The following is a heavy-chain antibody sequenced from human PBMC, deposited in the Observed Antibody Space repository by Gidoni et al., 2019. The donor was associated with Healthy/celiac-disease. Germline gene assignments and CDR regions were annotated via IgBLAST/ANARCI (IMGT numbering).Heavy chain of an antibody. Sequence: EVQLVESGGGLVQPGRSLRLSCAASGFTFDDYAMHWVRQAPGKGLEWVSGISWNSGSIGYADSVKGRFTISRDNAKNSLYLQMNSLRAEDTALYYCAKDDGPGLKQQLSRFDPWGQGTLVTVSS. CDR3: AKDDGPGLKQQLSRFDP. V-gene: IGHV3-9*01. J-gene: IGHJ5*02. CDR2: ISWNSGSI. CDR1: GFTFDDYA. D-gene: IGHD6-13*01.